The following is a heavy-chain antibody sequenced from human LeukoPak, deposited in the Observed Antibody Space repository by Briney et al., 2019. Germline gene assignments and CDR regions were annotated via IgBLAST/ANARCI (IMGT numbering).Heavy chain of an antibody. CDR3: ARYQGNGYNYFDY. V-gene: IGHV3-33*01. J-gene: IGHJ4*02. CDR1: GFTFSSYG. CDR2: IWYDGSNK. Sequence: GRSLRLSCAASGFTFSSYGMHWVRQAPGRGLEWAAVIWYDGSNKYYADSVKGRFTISRDNSKNTLYLQMNSLRAEDTAVYYCARYQGNGYNYFDYWGQGTLVTVSS. D-gene: IGHD5-24*01.